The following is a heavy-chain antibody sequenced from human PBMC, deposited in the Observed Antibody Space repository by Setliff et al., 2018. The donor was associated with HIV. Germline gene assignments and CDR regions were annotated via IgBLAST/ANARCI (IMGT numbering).Heavy chain of an antibody. CDR2: IKSDGSST. CDR3: ARGGASRPDY. V-gene: IGHV3-74*01. J-gene: IGHJ4*02. Sequence: GGSLRLSCAASGFTFSTYWMHWVRQAPGKGLVWVSRIKSDGSSTNYADSVKGRFTISRDNPKRTLYLQIDSLRAEDTAVYYCARGGASRPDYWGRGTLVTVSS. CDR1: GFTFSTYW. D-gene: IGHD3-16*01.